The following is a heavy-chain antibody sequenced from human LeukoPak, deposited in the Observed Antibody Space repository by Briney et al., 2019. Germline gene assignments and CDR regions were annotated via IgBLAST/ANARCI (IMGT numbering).Heavy chain of an antibody. V-gene: IGHV3-7*01. D-gene: IGHD3-10*01. CDR2: INQDGNEK. CDR3: ARDRGIHGWLDP. J-gene: IGHJ5*02. Sequence: PGGSLRLSCAASGFTFSSYWMSWVRQAPGKGLEWVGNINQDGNEKYYVDSVKGRFTISRDNAKNSLYLQMNSLRAEDTAVYYCARDRGIHGWLDPWGQETLVTVS. CDR1: GFTFSSYW.